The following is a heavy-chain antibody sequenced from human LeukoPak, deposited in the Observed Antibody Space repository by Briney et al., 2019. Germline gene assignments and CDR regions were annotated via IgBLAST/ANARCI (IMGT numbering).Heavy chain of an antibody. CDR1: GFTFSSYG. D-gene: IGHD2-15*01. V-gene: IGHV3-30*03. Sequence: GRSLRLSCADSGFTFSSYGMHWVRQAPGKGLEWVAVISYDGSNKYYADSVKGRFTISRDNSKNTLYLQMNSLRAEDTAVYYCATGLLFDPWGQGTLVTVSS. J-gene: IGHJ5*02. CDR2: ISYDGSNK. CDR3: ATGLLFDP.